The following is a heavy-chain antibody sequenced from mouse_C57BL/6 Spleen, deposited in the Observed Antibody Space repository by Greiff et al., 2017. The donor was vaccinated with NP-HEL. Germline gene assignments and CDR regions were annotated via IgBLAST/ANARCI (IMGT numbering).Heavy chain of an antibody. J-gene: IGHJ2*01. CDR1: GYAFSSSW. CDR2: IYPGDGDT. D-gene: IGHD1-1*01. V-gene: IGHV1-82*01. CDR3: EQSQYYGSNYFDY. Sequence: QVQLQQSGPELVKPGASVKISCKASGYAFSSSWMNWVKQRPGKGLEWIGRIYPGDGDTNYNGKFKGKATLTADKSSSTAYMQLSSLTSEDSAVYFCEQSQYYGSNYFDYWGQGTTLTVSS.